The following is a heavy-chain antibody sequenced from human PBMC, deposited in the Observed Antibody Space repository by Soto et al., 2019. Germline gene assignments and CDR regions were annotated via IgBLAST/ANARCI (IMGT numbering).Heavy chain of an antibody. CDR2: ILPVSAPP. D-gene: IGHD3-3*01. Sequence: AVKVSCNASAGTLNNYAINWVRQAPGQGLEWVGGILPVSAPPDYAQKFQGRVSITADHSTGTVYMELSRLQSADTAVYFCGTDSNYDVSYSFWGQGTLVTVSS. V-gene: IGHV1-69*13. J-gene: IGHJ4*02. CDR1: AGTLNNYA. CDR3: GTDSNYDVSYSF.